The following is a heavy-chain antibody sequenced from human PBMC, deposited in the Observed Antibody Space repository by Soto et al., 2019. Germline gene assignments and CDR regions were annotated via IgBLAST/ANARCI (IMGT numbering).Heavy chain of an antibody. CDR3: AWGHSWQQLVEGDAFDI. CDR2: IIPIFGTA. D-gene: IGHD6-13*01. CDR1: GGTFSSYA. Sequence: QVQLVQSGAEVKKPGSSVKVSCKASGGTFSSYAISWVRQAPGQGLEWMGGIIPIFGTANYAQKFQGRVTITADESTSTAYMELRSLRSEDTAVYYCAWGHSWQQLVEGDAFDIWGQGTMVTVSS. J-gene: IGHJ3*02. V-gene: IGHV1-69*01.